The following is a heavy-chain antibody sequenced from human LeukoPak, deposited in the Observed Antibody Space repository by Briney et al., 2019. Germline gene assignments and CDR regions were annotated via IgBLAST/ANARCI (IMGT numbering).Heavy chain of an antibody. Sequence: SETLSLTCTVSAGSISSGGYYWRWIRQHPGTGLEWIGYIYYSGSTYYNPSLKSRVTISVDTSKNQFSLKLSSVTAADTAVYYCARGGCRGSSCHPEPYGTGDYYLYYFDYWGQGSLVTVSS. V-gene: IGHV4-31*03. D-gene: IGHD3-22*01. J-gene: IGHJ4*02. CDR3: ARGGCRGSSCHPEPYGTGDYYLYYFDY. CDR2: IYYSGST. CDR1: AGSISSGGYY.